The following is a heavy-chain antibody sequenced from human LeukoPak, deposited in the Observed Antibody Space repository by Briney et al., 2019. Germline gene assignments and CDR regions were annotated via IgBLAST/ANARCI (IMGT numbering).Heavy chain of an antibody. D-gene: IGHD6-6*01. J-gene: IGHJ3*02. CDR3: ARAASDALRPDAFDI. Sequence: SVKVSCKASGGTFSSYAISWVRQAPGQGLEWMGGIIPIFGTANYAQKFQGRVTITADESTSTAYMELSSLRSEDTAVYYCARAASDALRPDAFDIWGQGTMVTVSS. CDR1: GGTFSSYA. V-gene: IGHV1-69*13. CDR2: IIPIFGTA.